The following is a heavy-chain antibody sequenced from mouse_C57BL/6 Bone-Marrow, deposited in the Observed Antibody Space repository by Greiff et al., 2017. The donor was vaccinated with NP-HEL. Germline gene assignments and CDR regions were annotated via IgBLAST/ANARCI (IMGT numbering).Heavy chain of an antibody. D-gene: IGHD2-3*01. CDR2: INPDYGTT. Sequence: VQLKESGPELVKPGASVKISCKASGYSFTDYNMNWVKQSHGQSLEWIGVINPDYGTTSYNQKFKGKATLTVDQSSSTAYMQLNSLTSEDSAVYYCARWGWLLRAWYFDVWGTGTTVTVSS. V-gene: IGHV1-39*01. CDR3: ARWGWLLRAWYFDV. CDR1: GYSFTDYN. J-gene: IGHJ1*03.